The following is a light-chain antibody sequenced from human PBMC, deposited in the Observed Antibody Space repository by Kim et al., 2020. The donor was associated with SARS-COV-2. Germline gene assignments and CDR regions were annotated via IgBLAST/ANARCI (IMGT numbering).Light chain of an antibody. CDR1: STNIGSNT. CDR2: SNN. J-gene: IGLJ1*01. V-gene: IGLV1-44*01. Sequence: PGQRVTISCSGSSTNIGSNTVSWYQQLPGTAPKRLIYSNNQRPSGVPDRFSGSKSGTSASLAISGLQSEDEADYYCAAWDDSLNYVFGTGTKVTVL. CDR3: AAWDDSLNYV.